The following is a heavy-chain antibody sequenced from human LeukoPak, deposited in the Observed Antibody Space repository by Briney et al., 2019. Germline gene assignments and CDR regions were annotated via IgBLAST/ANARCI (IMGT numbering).Heavy chain of an antibody. CDR1: GGSINSYY. V-gene: IGHV4-4*07. J-gene: IGHJ4*02. CDR2: IYTTGST. CDR3: ARAGYTISYYSLDY. D-gene: IGHD1-26*01. Sequence: PSGTLSLTCTVSGGSINSYYWGWIRQPAGKGLEWIGRIYTTGSTNYNPSLKSRVTILVDTSKNQFSLKLTSVTAADTAMYYCARAGYTISYYSLDYWGQGTLVTVSS.